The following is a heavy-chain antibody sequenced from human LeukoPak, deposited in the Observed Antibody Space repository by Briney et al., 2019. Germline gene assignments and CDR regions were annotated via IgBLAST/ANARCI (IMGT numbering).Heavy chain of an antibody. CDR3: AREGGYSYSFDY. D-gene: IGHD5-18*01. V-gene: IGHV3-30-3*01. CDR1: GFTFSSCW. Sequence: GGSLRLSCVASGFTFSSCWMSWVRQAPGKGLEWVAVISYDGSNKYYADSVKGRFTISRDNSKNTLYLQMNSLRAEDTAVYYCAREGGYSYSFDYWGQGTLVTVSS. CDR2: ISYDGSNK. J-gene: IGHJ4*02.